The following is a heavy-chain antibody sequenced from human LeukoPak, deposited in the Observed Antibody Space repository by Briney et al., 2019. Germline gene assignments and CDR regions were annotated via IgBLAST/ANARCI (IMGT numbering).Heavy chain of an antibody. J-gene: IGHJ4*02. Sequence: SETLSLTCTVSGGSISSYYWSWIRQPAGKGLEWIGRIYTSGSTNYNPSLKSRVTMSVDTSKNQFSLKLSSVTAADTAVYYCAREGSIAACTLIASWGPGTLVTVSS. CDR3: AREGSIAACTLIAS. V-gene: IGHV4-4*07. CDR2: IYTSGST. D-gene: IGHD6-6*01. CDR1: GGSISSYY.